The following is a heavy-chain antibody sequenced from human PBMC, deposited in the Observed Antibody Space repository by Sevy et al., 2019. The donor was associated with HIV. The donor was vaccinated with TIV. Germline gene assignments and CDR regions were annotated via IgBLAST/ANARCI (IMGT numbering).Heavy chain of an antibody. Sequence: GESLKISCAASGFTFSSYSMNWVRQAPGKGLEWVSYISSSSSTIYYADSVKGRFTISRDNAKNSLYLQMNSLRDEDTAVYYCARDGLHGDYDPRFDYWGQGTLVTVSS. CDR1: GFTFSSYS. J-gene: IGHJ4*02. CDR3: ARDGLHGDYDPRFDY. V-gene: IGHV3-48*02. D-gene: IGHD4-17*01. CDR2: ISSSSSTI.